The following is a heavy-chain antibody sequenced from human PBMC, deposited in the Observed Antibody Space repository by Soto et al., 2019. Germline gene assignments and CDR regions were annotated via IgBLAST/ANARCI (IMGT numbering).Heavy chain of an antibody. CDR2: ISSSGSTI. CDR1: GFTFSDYY. J-gene: IGHJ4*02. Sequence: GGSLRLSCAASGFTFSDYYMSWIRQAPGKGLEWVSYISSSGSTIYYADSVKGRFTISRDNARNSLYLQMNSLRAEDTAVYYCARDTGYSSSWPSFDYWGQGTLVTVSS. CDR3: ARDTGYSSSWPSFDY. D-gene: IGHD6-13*01. V-gene: IGHV3-11*01.